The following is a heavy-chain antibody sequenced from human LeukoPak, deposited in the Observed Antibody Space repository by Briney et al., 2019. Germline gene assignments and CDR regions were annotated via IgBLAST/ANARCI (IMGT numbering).Heavy chain of an antibody. CDR2: ISYDGSNK. CDR3: ARDPGAGTGY. D-gene: IGHD6-19*01. V-gene: IGHV3-30-3*01. CDR1: GFTFSSYA. J-gene: IGHJ4*02. Sequence: TGGSLRLSCAASGFTFSSYAMHWVRQAPGKGLEWVAVISYDGSNKYYVDSVKGRFTISRDNSKNTLYLQMNSLRAEDTAVYYCARDPGAGTGYWGQGTLVTVSS.